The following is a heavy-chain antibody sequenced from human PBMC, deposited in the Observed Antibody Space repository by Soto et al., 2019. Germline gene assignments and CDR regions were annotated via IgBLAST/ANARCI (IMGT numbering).Heavy chain of an antibody. J-gene: IGHJ4*02. Sequence: SEPLSLTYAVYGGSLSGYYWTCIRLPPGKGLEWIGEIHHSGSINYDSSLKSRVTISADTSKNQFFLKLSSVTAADTAVYYCSRGGDAYKAGNYWGQGTLVTVS. CDR1: GGSLSGYY. CDR3: SRGGDAYKAGNY. V-gene: IGHV4-34*01. D-gene: IGHD1-1*01. CDR2: IHHSGSI.